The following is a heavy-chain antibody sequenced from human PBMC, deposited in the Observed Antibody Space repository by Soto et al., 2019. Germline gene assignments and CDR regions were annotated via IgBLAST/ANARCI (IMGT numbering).Heavy chain of an antibody. D-gene: IGHD3-22*01. Sequence: ASVKVSCKASGYTFTNYGISWVRQAPGQGLEWMGWISAYNGNTNYAQKLQGRVTMTTDTSTSTAYMELRSLGSDDTAVYYCARAPVITMIVVVSGMDVWGQGTTVTVSS. J-gene: IGHJ6*02. CDR1: GYTFTNYG. CDR2: ISAYNGNT. CDR3: ARAPVITMIVVVSGMDV. V-gene: IGHV1-18*01.